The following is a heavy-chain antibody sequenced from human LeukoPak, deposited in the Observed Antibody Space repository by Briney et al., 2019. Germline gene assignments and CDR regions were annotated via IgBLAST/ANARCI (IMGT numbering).Heavy chain of an antibody. V-gene: IGHV4-59*01. Sequence: SETLSLTCTVSGGSISSYYWSWIRRPPGKGLEWIGYIYYSGSTNYNPSLKSRVTISVDTSKNQFSLKLSSVTAADTAVYYCSGGNSDFDYWGQGTLVTVSS. CDR3: SGGNSDFDY. D-gene: IGHD4-23*01. J-gene: IGHJ4*02. CDR2: IYYSGST. CDR1: GGSISSYY.